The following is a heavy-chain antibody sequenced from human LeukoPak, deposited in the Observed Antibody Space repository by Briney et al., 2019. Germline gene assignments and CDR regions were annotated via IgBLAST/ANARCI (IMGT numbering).Heavy chain of an antibody. J-gene: IGHJ4*02. Sequence: SETLSLTCTVSGGSISSYYWSWFRQPPGKGLEWIGYIYYSGITNYNPSLKSRVTISVDTSKNQFSLKLSSVTAADTAVYYCARGGWYEDYWGRGTLVTVSS. V-gene: IGHV4-59*01. CDR3: ARGGWYEDY. CDR2: IYYSGIT. D-gene: IGHD6-19*01. CDR1: GGSISSYY.